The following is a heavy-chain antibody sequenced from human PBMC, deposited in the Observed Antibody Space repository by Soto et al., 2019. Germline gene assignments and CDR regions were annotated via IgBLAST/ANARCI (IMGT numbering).Heavy chain of an antibody. Sequence: PGESLKISCKGSGYSFAGYWITWVRQKPGKGLEWMGRIDPSDSQTYYSPSFRGHVTISVTKSITTVFLQWSSLRASDTAMYYCASKIYDSDTGPNFQYYFDSWGQGNPVTVSS. D-gene: IGHD3-22*01. J-gene: IGHJ4*02. V-gene: IGHV5-10-1*01. CDR1: GYSFAGYW. CDR2: IDPSDSQT. CDR3: ASKIYDSDTGPNFQYYFDS.